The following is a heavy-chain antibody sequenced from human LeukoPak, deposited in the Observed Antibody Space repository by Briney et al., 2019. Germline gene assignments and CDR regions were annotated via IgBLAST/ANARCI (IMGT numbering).Heavy chain of an antibody. CDR2: ISSSSSYT. V-gene: IGHV3-11*06. Sequence: GGSLRISCAASGFTFIDYYMTWIRQAPGKGLEWVSYISSSSSYTNCAEPVKGRFTISRDNAENSLYLQMNSLRAEDTAVYYCARAGGYSYGFYDYWGQGTLVTVSS. J-gene: IGHJ4*02. CDR3: ARAGGYSYGFYDY. CDR1: GFTFIDYY. D-gene: IGHD5-18*01.